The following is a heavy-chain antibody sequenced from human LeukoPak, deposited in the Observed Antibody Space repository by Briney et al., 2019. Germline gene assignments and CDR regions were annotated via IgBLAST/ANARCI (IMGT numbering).Heavy chain of an antibody. CDR1: GGSISSGDYY. V-gene: IGHV4-30-4*08. D-gene: IGHD2-2*02. CDR2: IYYSGST. CDR3: ARHCSSTSCYSGLYY. J-gene: IGHJ4*02. Sequence: SQTLSLTCTVSGGSISSGDYYWSWIRQPPGKGLEWIGYIYYSGSTYYNPSLKSRVTISVDTSKNQFSLKLSSVTAADTAVYYCARHCSSTSCYSGLYYWGQGTMVTVSS.